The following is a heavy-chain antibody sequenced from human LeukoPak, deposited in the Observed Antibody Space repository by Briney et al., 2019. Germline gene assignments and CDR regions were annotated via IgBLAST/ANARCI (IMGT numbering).Heavy chain of an antibody. CDR2: INHSGST. D-gene: IGHD6-6*01. CDR1: GGSFSGYY. CDR3: ARRAKLAASVDY. Sequence: ETLPLTCAVYGGSFSGYYWSWIRQPPGKGLEWIGEINHSGSTNYNPSLKSRVTISVDTSKNQFSLKLSSVTAADTAVYYCARRAKLAASVDYWGQGTLVTVSS. V-gene: IGHV4-34*01. J-gene: IGHJ4*02.